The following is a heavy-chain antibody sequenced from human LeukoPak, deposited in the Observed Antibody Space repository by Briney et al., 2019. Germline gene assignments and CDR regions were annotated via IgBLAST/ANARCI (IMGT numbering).Heavy chain of an antibody. Sequence: PSETLSLTCTVSGGSISSYYWSWIRQPPGKGLEWIGYIYYSGSTNYNPSLKSRVTISVDTSKNQFSLKLSSVTAADTAVYYCARLLPHYGGNPDYFDYWGQGTLVAVSS. V-gene: IGHV4-59*08. CDR2: IYYSGST. CDR3: ARLLPHYGGNPDYFDY. CDR1: GGSISSYY. D-gene: IGHD4-23*01. J-gene: IGHJ4*02.